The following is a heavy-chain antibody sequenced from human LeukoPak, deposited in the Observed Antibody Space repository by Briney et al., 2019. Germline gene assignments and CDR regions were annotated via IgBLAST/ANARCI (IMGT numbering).Heavy chain of an antibody. J-gene: IGHJ4*02. D-gene: IGHD3-10*01. CDR3: ARVLWGYYGSGPLDS. Sequence: SQTLSLTCKVSGGSTSDENYYWTWVRQHPVKGLEWIGYIYYTGNTYYNPSLKSRVTISMDTSKNQFSLKLTSMTAADTAVYYCARVLWGYYGSGPLDSWGQGTLVTVSS. CDR1: GGSTSDENYY. V-gene: IGHV4-31*03. CDR2: IYYTGNT.